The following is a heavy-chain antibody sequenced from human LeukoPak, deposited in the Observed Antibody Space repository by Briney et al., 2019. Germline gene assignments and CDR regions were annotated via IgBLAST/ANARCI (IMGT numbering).Heavy chain of an antibody. Sequence: VASVKVSCKASGYTFTSYDINWVRQATGQGLEWMGWMNPNSGNTGYAQKFQGRVTMTRNTSISTAYMELSSLRSEDTAVYYCARGGAPPITIFGVVINEPHRKNWFDPWGQGTLVTVSS. CDR2: MNPNSGNT. V-gene: IGHV1-8*01. CDR3: ARGGAPPITIFGVVINEPHRKNWFDP. CDR1: GYTFTSYD. D-gene: IGHD3-3*01. J-gene: IGHJ5*02.